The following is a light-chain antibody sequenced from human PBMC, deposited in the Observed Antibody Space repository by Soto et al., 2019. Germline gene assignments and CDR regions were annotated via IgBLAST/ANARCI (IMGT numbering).Light chain of an antibody. CDR2: EDN. CDR3: QSYASSTQAG. CDR1: SGSIASNY. Sequence: NFMLTQPHSVSESPGKTVTISCTGSSGSIASNYVQWYQQLPGSAPTTVIYEDNQKPSGVPDRFSGSIDSSSNSASLCISGLKAEDEADYSCQSYASSTQAGFGGGTQLTVL. J-gene: IGLJ7*01. V-gene: IGLV6-57*02.